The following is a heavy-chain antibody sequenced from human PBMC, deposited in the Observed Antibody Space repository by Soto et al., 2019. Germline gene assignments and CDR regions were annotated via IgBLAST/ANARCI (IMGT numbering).Heavy chain of an antibody. V-gene: IGHV3-30*18. D-gene: IGHD6-19*01. Sequence: HPGGSLRLSCAASGFTFSSYGMHWVRQAPGKGLEWVAVISYDGSNKYYADSVKGRFTISRDNSKNTLYLQMNSLRAEDTAVYYCAKEYRVWGSSGWYFDYWGQGTLVTVSS. CDR2: ISYDGSNK. CDR1: GFTFSSYG. CDR3: AKEYRVWGSSGWYFDY. J-gene: IGHJ4*02.